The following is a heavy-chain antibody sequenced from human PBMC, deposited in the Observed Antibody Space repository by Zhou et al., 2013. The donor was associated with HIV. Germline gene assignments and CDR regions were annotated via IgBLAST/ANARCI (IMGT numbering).Heavy chain of an antibody. CDR3: AREDYYYDSSGYYIDY. Sequence: QVHLVQSGAEVKKPGSSVKVSCKASGGTFSTYAISWVRQAPGQGLEWMGGIIPIFDTSHYAQKFQGRVTITTDESTSTAYMELSSLRSEDTAVYYCAREDYYYDSSGYYIDYWGQGTLVTVSS. D-gene: IGHD3-22*01. J-gene: IGHJ4*02. CDR2: IIPIFDTS. V-gene: IGHV1-69*05. CDR1: GGTFSTYA.